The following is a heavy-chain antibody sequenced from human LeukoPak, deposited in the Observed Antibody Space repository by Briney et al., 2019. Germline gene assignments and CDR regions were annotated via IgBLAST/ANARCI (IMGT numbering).Heavy chain of an antibody. Sequence: ASVKVSCKASGYTFTSYGISWVRQAPGQGLEWMGWISAYNGNTNYAQKLQGRVTMTTDTSTSTAYMELRSLRSDDTAVYYCVASGPPAPANWFDPWGQGTLVTVSS. J-gene: IGHJ5*02. CDR1: GYTFTSYG. D-gene: IGHD6-13*01. CDR2: ISAYNGNT. CDR3: VASGPPAPANWFDP. V-gene: IGHV1-18*01.